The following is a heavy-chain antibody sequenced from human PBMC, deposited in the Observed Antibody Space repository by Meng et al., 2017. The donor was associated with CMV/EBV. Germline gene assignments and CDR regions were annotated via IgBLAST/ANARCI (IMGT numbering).Heavy chain of an antibody. D-gene: IGHD6-13*01. V-gene: IGHV5-51*01. CDR1: GYSFTSYW. CDR2: IYPGDSDT. CDR3: ARTPLPKYSSSWRNWFDP. J-gene: IGHJ5*02. Sequence: GESLKISCKGSGYSFTSYWIGWVRQMPGKGLEWMGIIYPGDSDTRYSPSFQGQVTISADKSISTAYLQWSSLKASDTAMYYCARTPLPKYSSSWRNWFDPWGRGTLVTVSS.